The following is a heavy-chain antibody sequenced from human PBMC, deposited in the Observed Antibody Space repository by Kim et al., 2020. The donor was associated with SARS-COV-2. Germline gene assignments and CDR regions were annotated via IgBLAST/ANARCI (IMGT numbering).Heavy chain of an antibody. CDR3: AKLGYCRSASCRGFDP. Sequence: PSRTSRVTISVDTSKNQFSLKLTSVTAADTAVYYCAKLGYCRSASCRGFDPWGQGTLVTVSS. J-gene: IGHJ5*02. D-gene: IGHD2-2*03. V-gene: IGHV4-59*08.